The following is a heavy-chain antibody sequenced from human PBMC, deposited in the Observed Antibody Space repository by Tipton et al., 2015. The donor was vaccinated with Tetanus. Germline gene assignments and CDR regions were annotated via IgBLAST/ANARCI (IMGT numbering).Heavy chain of an antibody. CDR1: GGTFSSYA. CDR3: ASNPPQYSSGYYLLWGGMDV. D-gene: IGHD3-22*01. V-gene: IGHV1-69*06. CDR2: IIPIFGTA. Sequence: QLVQSGPEVKKPGSSVKVSCKASGGTFSSYAISWVRQAPGQGLEWMGGIIPIFGTANYAQKFQGRVTITADKSTSTAYMELSSLRSEDTAVYYCASNPPQYSSGYYLLWGGMDVWGQGTTVTVSS. J-gene: IGHJ6*02.